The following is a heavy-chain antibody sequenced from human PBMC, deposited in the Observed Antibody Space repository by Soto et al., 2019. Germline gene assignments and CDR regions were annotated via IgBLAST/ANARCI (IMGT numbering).Heavy chain of an antibody. J-gene: IGHJ6*02. V-gene: IGHV4-39*07. D-gene: IGHD5-18*01. CDR3: ATSRNTAMVLGYYYYGMDV. CDR2: IYYRGST. Sequence: ASETLSLTCSVSGGSINSDKYYWGWIRQPPGKGLEWIGSIYYRGSTNYNPSLKSRVTISVDTSKNQFSLKLSSVTAADTAVYYCATSRNTAMVLGYYYYGMDVWGQGTTVTVSS. CDR1: GGSINSDKYY.